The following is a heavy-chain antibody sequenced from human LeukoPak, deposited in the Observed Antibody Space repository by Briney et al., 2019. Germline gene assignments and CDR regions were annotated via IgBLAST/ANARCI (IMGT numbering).Heavy chain of an antibody. J-gene: IGHJ5*02. CDR1: GGSFSGYY. CDR3: ARMGIAVAAKNNWFDP. D-gene: IGHD6-19*01. Sequence: PSETLSLTCAVYGGSFSGYYWSWIRQPPGKGLEWIGEINHSGSTNYNPSLKSRVTISVDTSKNQFSLKLSSVTAADTAVYYCARMGIAVAAKNNWFDPWGQGTLVTVSS. CDR2: INHSGST. V-gene: IGHV4-34*01.